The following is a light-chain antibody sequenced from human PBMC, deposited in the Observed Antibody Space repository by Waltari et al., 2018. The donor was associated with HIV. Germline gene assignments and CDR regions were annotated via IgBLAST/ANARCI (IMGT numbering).Light chain of an antibody. CDR1: QTVSTTY. J-gene: IGKJ3*01. Sequence: DIVLTQSPATLSLSPGETATLSCGASQTVSTTYFAWYQQKPRLAPRLLIYDVSTRATGIPDRFSGSGAGTDFTLTISRLEPEDFAVYYCQQYGSAPTTFGPGTKVDIK. CDR2: DVS. CDR3: QQYGSAPTT. V-gene: IGKV3D-20*01.